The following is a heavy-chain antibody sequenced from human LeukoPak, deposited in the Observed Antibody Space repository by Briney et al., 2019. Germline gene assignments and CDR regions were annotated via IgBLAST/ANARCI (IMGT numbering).Heavy chain of an antibody. CDR2: IYYSGST. D-gene: IGHD3-3*01. CDR1: GGSISSHY. J-gene: IGHJ4*02. V-gene: IGHV4-59*11. CDR3: ARGRDTIFGVVIADPFDY. Sequence: SSETLSLTCTVSGGSISSHYWSWIRQPPGKGLEWIGYIYYSGSTNYNPSLKSRVTISVDTSKNQFSLKLSSVTAADTAVYYCARGRDTIFGVVIADPFDYWGQGTLVTVSS.